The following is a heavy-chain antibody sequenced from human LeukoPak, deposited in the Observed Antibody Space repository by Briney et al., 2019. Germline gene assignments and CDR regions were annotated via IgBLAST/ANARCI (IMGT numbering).Heavy chain of an antibody. Sequence: GGSLRLSCAASGFTLSSYEMNWVRQAPGKGLEWVSYISRSGSAMYYADSVKGRFTISRDNAKNSLYLQMNSLRAEDTAVYYCAREISALGNYFDSWGQGTLVTVSP. CDR2: ISRSGSAM. V-gene: IGHV3-48*03. CDR3: AREISALGNYFDS. CDR1: GFTLSSYE. J-gene: IGHJ4*02. D-gene: IGHD7-27*01.